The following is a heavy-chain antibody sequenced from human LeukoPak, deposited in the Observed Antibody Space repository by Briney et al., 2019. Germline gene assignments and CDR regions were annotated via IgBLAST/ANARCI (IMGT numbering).Heavy chain of an antibody. V-gene: IGHV4-30-2*01. CDR1: GVSISSGGYS. Sequence: SQTLSLTCAVSGVSISSGGYSWSWIRQPPGKGLEWIGYIYHSGSTYYNPSLKSRVTISVDRSKNQFSLKLSSVTAADTAVYYCARDREWFTFDYWGQGTLVTVSS. CDR2: IYHSGST. CDR3: ARDREWFTFDY. D-gene: IGHD3-3*01. J-gene: IGHJ4*02.